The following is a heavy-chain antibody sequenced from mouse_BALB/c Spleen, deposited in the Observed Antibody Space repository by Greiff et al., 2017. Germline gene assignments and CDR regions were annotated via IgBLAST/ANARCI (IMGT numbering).Heavy chain of an antibody. CDR3: TKGHYYGYGYAMDY. J-gene: IGHJ4*01. V-gene: IGHV1S22*01. CDR2: IYPGSGST. Sequence: LQQPGSELVRPGASVKLSCKASGYTFTSYWMHWVKQRHGQGLEWIGNIYPGSGSTNYDEKFKSKGTLTVDTSSSTAYMHLSSLTSEDSAVYYCTKGHYYGYGYAMDYWGQGTSVTVSS. D-gene: IGHD1-2*01. CDR1: GYTFTSYW.